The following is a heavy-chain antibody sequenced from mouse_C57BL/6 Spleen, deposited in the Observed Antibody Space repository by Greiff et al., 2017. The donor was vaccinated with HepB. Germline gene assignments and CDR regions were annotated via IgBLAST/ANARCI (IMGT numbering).Heavy chain of an antibody. Sequence: QVQLKESGPGLVAPSQSLSITCTVSGFSLTSYGVHWVRQPPGKGLEWLVVIWSDGSTTYNSALKSRLSISKDNSKSPVFLKMNSLQTDNTAMYYCARHSYDGYYDWYFDVWGTGTTVTVSS. CDR3: ARHSYDGYYDWYFDV. CDR2: IWSDGST. CDR1: GFSLTSYG. D-gene: IGHD2-3*01. J-gene: IGHJ1*03. V-gene: IGHV2-6-1*01.